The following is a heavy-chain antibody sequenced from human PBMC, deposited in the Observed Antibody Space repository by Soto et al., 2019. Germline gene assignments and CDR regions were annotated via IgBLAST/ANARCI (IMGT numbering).Heavy chain of an antibody. CDR3: ARRYCGGGSCFDY. CDR2: ISPGDSHT. J-gene: IGHJ4*02. V-gene: IGHV5-51*01. D-gene: IGHD2-15*01. Sequence: WVRQMPGKGLEWMGIISPGDSHTRYSPSFQGQVTISADKSINTAYLQWSSLKAPDTAIYYCARRYCGGGSCFDYWGLGTLVTVSS.